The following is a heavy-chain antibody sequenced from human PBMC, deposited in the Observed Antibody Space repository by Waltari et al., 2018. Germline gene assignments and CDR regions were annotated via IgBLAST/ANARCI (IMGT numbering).Heavy chain of an antibody. J-gene: IGHJ2*01. CDR1: GVSLSTSRYY. Sequence: QLQLQESGPGLVNPSETLSLTCTVSGVSLSTSRYYWGWLRQPPGKGLDWIGSLHYGGSSYFNPSLKSRVTISVDTSKNQFSLKLTSVTAADTAVYYCATLPIPLELWYFDLWGRGTLVTVSS. D-gene: IGHD1-7*01. CDR3: ATLPIPLELWYFDL. V-gene: IGHV4-39*01. CDR2: LHYGGSS.